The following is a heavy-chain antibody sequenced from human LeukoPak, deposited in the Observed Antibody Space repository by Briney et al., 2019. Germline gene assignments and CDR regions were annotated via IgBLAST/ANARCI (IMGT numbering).Heavy chain of an antibody. CDR2: ISYIGST. J-gene: IGHJ3*02. V-gene: IGHV4-59*11. CDR3: ARDLVTVTKGFDI. D-gene: IGHD4-17*01. CDR1: DDSFSRHY. Sequence: SETLSLTCAVSDDSFSRHYWTWIRQPPGKGLEWIGYISYIGSTNYNPSLKSRVTISIDTSKNQFSLKLTSVTAADTAVYYCARDLVTVTKGFDIWGQGTMVSVSS.